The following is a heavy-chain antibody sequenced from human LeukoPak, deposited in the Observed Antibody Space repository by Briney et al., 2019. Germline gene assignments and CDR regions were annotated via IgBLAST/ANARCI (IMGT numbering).Heavy chain of an antibody. CDR3: ARRRHGTSGACEDFDF. V-gene: IGHV5-51*01. J-gene: IGHJ4*02. Sequence: GESLKISCKGSGYNFANYWIGWVRQMPGKGLEWMGTIYPGDSDTRYSPSFQGQVTISADKSISIAYLQWSSLKASDTAMYYCARRRHGTSGACEDFDFWGQGTLVTVSS. D-gene: IGHD2-8*01. CDR1: GYNFANYW. CDR2: IYPGDSDT.